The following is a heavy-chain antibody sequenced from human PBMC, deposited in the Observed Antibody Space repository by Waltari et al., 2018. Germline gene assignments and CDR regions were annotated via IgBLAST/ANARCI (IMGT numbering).Heavy chain of an antibody. Sequence: QVQLVQPGAEVKKPGASVKVSCKASGYTFTGYYMHWLRQAPGQGLEWMGRINPNSGGTNYAQKFQGRVTMTRDTSISTAYMELSRLRSDDTAVYYCARLVSVVATISDAFDIWGQGTMVTVSS. CDR1: GYTFTGYY. D-gene: IGHD5-12*01. CDR2: INPNSGGT. CDR3: ARLVSVVATISDAFDI. V-gene: IGHV1-2*06. J-gene: IGHJ3*02.